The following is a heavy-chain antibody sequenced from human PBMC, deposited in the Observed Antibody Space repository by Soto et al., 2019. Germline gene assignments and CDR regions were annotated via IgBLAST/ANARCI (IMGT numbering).Heavy chain of an antibody. CDR2: IVVGSGNT. Sequence: SVKVSCKASGFTFTSSAVQWVRQALGQRLEWIGWIVVGSGNTNYAQKFQERVTITRDMSTSTAYMELSSLRSEDTAVYYCAADPQFITRIGGVDYWGQGTLFTVSS. CDR3: AADPQFITRIGGVDY. J-gene: IGHJ4*02. CDR1: GFTFTSSA. D-gene: IGHD3-22*01. V-gene: IGHV1-58*01.